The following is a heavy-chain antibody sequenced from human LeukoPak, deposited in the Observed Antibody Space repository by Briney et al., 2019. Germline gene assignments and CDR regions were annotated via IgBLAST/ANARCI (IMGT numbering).Heavy chain of an antibody. V-gene: IGHV3-21*01. J-gene: IGHJ6*02. CDR3: ARVGLAAAGLNYGMDV. CDR2: ISSSSSYI. Sequence: GRSLRLSCAASGFTFSSYSMNWVRQAPGEGLEWFSSISSSSSYIYYADSVKGRFTISRDNAKNSLYLQMNSLRAEDTAVYYCARVGLAAAGLNYGMDVWGQGTTVTVSS. CDR1: GFTFSSYS. D-gene: IGHD6-13*01.